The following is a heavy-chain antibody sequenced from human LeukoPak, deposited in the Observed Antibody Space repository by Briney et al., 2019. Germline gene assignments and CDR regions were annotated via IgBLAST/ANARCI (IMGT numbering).Heavy chain of an antibody. CDR1: GYIFANYG. CDR2: ISVYSDVS. CDR3: ARDFGLAATEAGY. D-gene: IGHD6-13*01. J-gene: IGHJ4*02. Sequence: ASVKVSYKASGYIFANYGITWVRQAPGRGLEWMGWISVYSDVSNYAQNFQGRLTMTTDTSTTTAYMELRSLRSDDTAVYFCARDFGLAATEAGYWGQGTLVTVSS. V-gene: IGHV1-18*01.